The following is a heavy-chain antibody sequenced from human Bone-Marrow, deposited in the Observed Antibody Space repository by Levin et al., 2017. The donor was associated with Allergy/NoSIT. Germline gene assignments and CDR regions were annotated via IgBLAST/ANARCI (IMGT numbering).Heavy chain of an antibody. J-gene: IGHJ6*03. D-gene: IGHD3/OR15-3a*01. Sequence: PGESLKISCKASGGTFSSYAISWVRQAPGQGLEWMGGIIPIFGTANYAQKFQGRVTITADKSTSTAYMELSSLRSEDTAVYYCARIPVDSPYYYYMDVWGKGTTVTVSS. V-gene: IGHV1-69*06. CDR2: IIPIFGTA. CDR3: ARIPVDSPYYYYMDV. CDR1: GGTFSSYA.